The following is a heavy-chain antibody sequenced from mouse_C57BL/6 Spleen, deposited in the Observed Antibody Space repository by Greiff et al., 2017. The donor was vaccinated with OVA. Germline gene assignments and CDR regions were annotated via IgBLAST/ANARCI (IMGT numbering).Heavy chain of an antibody. Sequence: QVQLQPPGAELVKPGASVNVSCTASGYTFTSYWMQWVQQRPGQGLEWIGRIHPSDSDTNYNQKFKGKATLTVDKSSSTAYMQLSSLTSEDSAVYYCAISPVGRFAYWGQGTLVTVSA. V-gene: IGHV1-74*01. J-gene: IGHJ3*01. D-gene: IGHD4-1*01. CDR2: IHPSDSDT. CDR3: AISPVGRFAY. CDR1: GYTFTSYW.